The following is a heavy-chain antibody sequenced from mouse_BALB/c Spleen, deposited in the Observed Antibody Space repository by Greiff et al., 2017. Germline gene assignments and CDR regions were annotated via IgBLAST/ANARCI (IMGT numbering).Heavy chain of an antibody. Sequence: EVKLLESGGGLVQPGGSLKLSCAASGFDFSRYWMSWVRQAPGKGLEWIGEINPDSSTINYTPSLKDKFIISRDNAKNTLYLQMSKVRSEDTALYYCARSSLYSNYAMDYWGQGTSVTVAS. CDR1: GFDFSRYW. CDR2: INPDSSTI. CDR3: ARSSLYSNYAMDY. V-gene: IGHV4-1*02. J-gene: IGHJ4*01. D-gene: IGHD2-5*01.